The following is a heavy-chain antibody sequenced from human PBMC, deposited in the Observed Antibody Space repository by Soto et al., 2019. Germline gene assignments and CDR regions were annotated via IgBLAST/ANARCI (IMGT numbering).Heavy chain of an antibody. V-gene: IGHV4-31*03. CDR3: ARDNPGVCRRGFDP. CDR1: GVSISSGSYY. CDR2: MYYSGST. J-gene: IGHJ5*02. Sequence: PSDTLSLTCTVSGVSISSGSYYWHWIRQHPGKGLEWIGYMYYSGSTYYNPSLKSRISISRDTSKNQFSLRLTSVTAADTAVYYCARDNPGVCRRGFDPWRQGILVTVSS.